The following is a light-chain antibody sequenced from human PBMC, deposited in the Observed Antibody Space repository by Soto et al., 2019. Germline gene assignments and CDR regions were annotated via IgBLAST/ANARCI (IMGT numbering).Light chain of an antibody. Sequence: QSALPQPASVSGSPGQSITISCTGTSSDIGDYNYVSWYQQRPGKAPKLMIYDVTNRPSGVSNRFSGSKSGSTASLTISGLQAEDEADYYCSSYASSSTIYVFGTGTKVTVL. CDR3: SSYASSSTIYV. CDR2: DVT. J-gene: IGLJ1*01. CDR1: SSDIGDYNY. V-gene: IGLV2-14*01.